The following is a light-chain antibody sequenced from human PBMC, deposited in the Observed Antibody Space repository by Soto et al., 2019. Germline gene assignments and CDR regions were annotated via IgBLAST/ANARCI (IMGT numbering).Light chain of an antibody. CDR2: KAS. J-gene: IGKJ1*01. CDR1: QSISRY. V-gene: IGKV1-5*03. CDR3: QQYNSYWT. Sequence: DIQMTQSPSSLSASVGDSVTISCRASQSISRYLNWYQQKPGKAPKLLIYKASTLKSGVPSRFSGSGSGTEFTLTISSLQPDDFATYYCQQYNSYWTFGQGTKVDIK.